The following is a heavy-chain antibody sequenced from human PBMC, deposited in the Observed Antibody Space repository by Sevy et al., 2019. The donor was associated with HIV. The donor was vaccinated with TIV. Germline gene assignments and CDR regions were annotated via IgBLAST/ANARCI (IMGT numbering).Heavy chain of an antibody. D-gene: IGHD2-2*01. CDR1: GYSFTKYW. V-gene: IGHV5-51*01. J-gene: IGHJ3*02. Sequence: GGSVRLSCKGSGYSFTKYWIGWVRQMPGKGLEWMGIIYPGDSDIRYSPSFPGQVTFSVDKSISTAYLQWSSLKASDTAMYYCARQILGDSSTWYFLDAFDIWGQGTMVTVSS. CDR2: IYPGDSDI. CDR3: ARQILGDSSTWYFLDAFDI.